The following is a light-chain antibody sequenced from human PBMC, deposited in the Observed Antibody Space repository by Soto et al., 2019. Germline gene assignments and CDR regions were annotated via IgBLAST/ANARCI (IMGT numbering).Light chain of an antibody. CDR1: SSDIGGYNF. CDR3: SSYISSSTPYV. J-gene: IGLJ1*01. CDR2: GVS. V-gene: IGLV2-14*03. Sequence: QSALTQPASVSGSPGQSIPISCTGTSSDIGGYNFVSWYQHHPGKAPRLMIFGVSDRPSGVSDRFSGSKSGNTASLTISGLQAEDEADYYCSSYISSSTPYVFGTGTKVTVL.